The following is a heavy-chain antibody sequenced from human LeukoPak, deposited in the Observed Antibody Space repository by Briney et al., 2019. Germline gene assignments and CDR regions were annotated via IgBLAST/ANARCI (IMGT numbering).Heavy chain of an antibody. D-gene: IGHD6-13*01. CDR1: GFNVNNAW. Sequence: GGSLRLSCAASGFNVNNAWMSWVRQAPGKGLEWVGRIKSKTDGGTTDYAAPVKGRFTISRDDSKNTLYLQMSSLKTEDTAVYYCTTDIAAGTDAWGQGTLVTVSS. J-gene: IGHJ5*02. CDR3: TTDIAAGTDA. CDR2: IKSKTDGGTT. V-gene: IGHV3-15*01.